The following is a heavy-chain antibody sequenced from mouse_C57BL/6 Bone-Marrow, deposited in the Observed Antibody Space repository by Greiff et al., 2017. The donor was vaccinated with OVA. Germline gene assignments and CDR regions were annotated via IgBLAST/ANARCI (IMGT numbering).Heavy chain of an antibody. CDR3: ARDYYGSWFAY. J-gene: IGHJ3*01. V-gene: IGHV1-69*01. D-gene: IGHD1-1*01. CDR1: GYTFTSYW. Sequence: QVQLQQPGAELVMPGASVKLSCKASGYTFTSYWMHWVKQRPGPGLEWIGEIDPSDSYTNYNQKFKGKSTLTVDKSSSTAYMQLSSLTSEDSAVYYCARDYYGSWFAYWGQGTLVTVSA. CDR2: IDPSDSYT.